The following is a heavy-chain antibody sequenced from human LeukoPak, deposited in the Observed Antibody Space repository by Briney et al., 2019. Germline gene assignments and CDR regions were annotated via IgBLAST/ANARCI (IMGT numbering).Heavy chain of an antibody. CDR2: ISSSGSTI. Sequence: GGSLRLSCAASGFTFSSYEMNWVRQAPGKGLEWVSYISSSGSTIYYADSVKGRFTISRDNAKNSLYLQINSLRAEDTAVYYCARDIGIPDGDYWGQGTLVTVSS. CDR1: GFTFSSYE. V-gene: IGHV3-48*03. D-gene: IGHD1-14*01. CDR3: ARDIGIPDGDY. J-gene: IGHJ4*02.